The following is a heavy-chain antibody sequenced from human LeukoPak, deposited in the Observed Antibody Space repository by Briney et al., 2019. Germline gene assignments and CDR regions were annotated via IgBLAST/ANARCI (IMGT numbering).Heavy chain of an antibody. V-gene: IGHV4-39*01. J-gene: IGHJ4*02. Sequence: SETLSLTCTVSGGSISSSSYYWGWIRQPPGKGLEWIGSIYYSGSTYYNPSLKRRVTISVDTSKNQFSLKLSSVTAADTAVYYCARLEAAAGTYYWGQGTLVTVSS. CDR1: GGSISSSSYY. CDR2: IYYSGST. D-gene: IGHD6-13*01. CDR3: ARLEAAAGTYY.